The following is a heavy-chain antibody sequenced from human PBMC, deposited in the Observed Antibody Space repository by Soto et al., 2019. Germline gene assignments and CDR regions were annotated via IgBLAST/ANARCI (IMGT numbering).Heavy chain of an antibody. CDR3: AEGGFYDGFDY. CDR2: VSDSGGNT. Sequence: EVQLLESGGGLVQPGGSLRLSCAASGFTFTKFAMTWVRQAPGKGLEWVSTVSDSGGNTYYADSVKGSFTIPRDNSKNILFLQMNSLRAEDTAVYYCAEGGFYDGFDYWGQGTLVTVSS. V-gene: IGHV3-23*01. CDR1: GFTFTKFA. D-gene: IGHD5-12*01. J-gene: IGHJ4*02.